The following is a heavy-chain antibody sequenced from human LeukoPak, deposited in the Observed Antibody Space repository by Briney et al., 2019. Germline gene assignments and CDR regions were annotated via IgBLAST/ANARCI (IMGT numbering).Heavy chain of an antibody. CDR1: GFTFSSYS. CDR2: ISNSSSYI. CDR3: ARANPFHYYDSSGYPDY. V-gene: IGHV3-21*01. Sequence: GGSLRLSCAASGFTFSSYSMNWVRQAPGKGLEWVSSISNSSSYIYYADSVKGRFTISRDNAKNSLYLQMNSLRAEDTAVYYCARANPFHYYDSSGYPDYWGQGTLVTVSS. D-gene: IGHD3-22*01. J-gene: IGHJ4*02.